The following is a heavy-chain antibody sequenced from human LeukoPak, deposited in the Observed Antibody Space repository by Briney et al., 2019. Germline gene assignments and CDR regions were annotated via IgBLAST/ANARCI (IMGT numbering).Heavy chain of an antibody. V-gene: IGHV4-59*01. Sequence: PSETLSLTCTVSGGSISSYYCSWIRQPPGKGLEWIGYIYYSGSTNYNPSLKSRVTISVDTSKNQFSLKLSSVTAADTAVYYCARDHEGASWYPPYYYYYYIDVWGKGTTVTVSS. D-gene: IGHD6-13*01. CDR3: ARDHEGASWYPPYYYYYYIDV. CDR2: IYYSGST. J-gene: IGHJ6*03. CDR1: GGSISSYY.